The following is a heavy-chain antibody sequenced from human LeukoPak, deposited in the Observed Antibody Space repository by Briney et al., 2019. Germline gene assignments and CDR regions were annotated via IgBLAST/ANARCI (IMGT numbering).Heavy chain of an antibody. V-gene: IGHV1-18*01. Sequence: ASVKVSCKASGYTFTSYGISWVRQAPGQGLEWMGWISAYNGNTNYAQNLQGRVTMTTDTSTSTAYMELRSLRSDDTAVYYCARGRGRFGERVDNWSDPWGQGTLVTVSS. CDR2: ISAYNGNT. CDR3: ARGRGRFGERVDNWSDP. D-gene: IGHD3-10*01. CDR1: GYTFTSYG. J-gene: IGHJ5*02.